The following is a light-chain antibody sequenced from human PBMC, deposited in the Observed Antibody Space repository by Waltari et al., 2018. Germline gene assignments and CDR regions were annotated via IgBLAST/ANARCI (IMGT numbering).Light chain of an antibody. CDR2: DAS. V-gene: IGKV3-20*01. CDR3: QKYGTLPAT. J-gene: IGKJ1*01. CDR1: QIVSRT. Sequence: EIVLTQSPGTLSLSPGERATLSCRASQIVSRTLAWYQQKPGQAPRLLIYDASIRATGIPDRFSGSGSGTDFSLIISRLEPEDFAVYYCQKYGTLPATFGQGTKVEIK.